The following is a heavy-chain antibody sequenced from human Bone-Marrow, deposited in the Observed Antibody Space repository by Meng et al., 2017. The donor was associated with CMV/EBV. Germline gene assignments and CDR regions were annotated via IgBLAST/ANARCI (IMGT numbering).Heavy chain of an antibody. CDR2: INPSGGST. V-gene: IGHV1-46*01. CDR1: GYTFTSIY. Sequence: ASVKVSCKASGYTFTSIYMHWVRQAPGQGLEWMEIINPSGGSTSYAQKFQGRVTMIRDTSTSTVYMELSSLRSEDTAVYYCARDDSEYCSSTSCYSLYGMDFWGQGTTVTVSS. J-gene: IGHJ6*02. D-gene: IGHD2-2*02. CDR3: ARDDSEYCSSTSCYSLYGMDF.